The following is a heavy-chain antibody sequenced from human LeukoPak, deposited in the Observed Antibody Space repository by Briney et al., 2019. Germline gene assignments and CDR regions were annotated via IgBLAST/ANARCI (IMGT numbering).Heavy chain of an antibody. CDR2: ISYDGSNK. D-gene: IGHD6-13*01. CDR1: GFTFSTYG. Sequence: PGRTLRLSCAASGFTFSTYGIHWVRQAPGKGLEWVAVISYDGSNKYYADSVKGRFTISRDSSKNTLYLQMNSLRAEDTAVYYCAKDRGSIAAGGSDYWGQGTLVTVSS. CDR3: AKDRGSIAAGGSDY. V-gene: IGHV3-30*18. J-gene: IGHJ4*02.